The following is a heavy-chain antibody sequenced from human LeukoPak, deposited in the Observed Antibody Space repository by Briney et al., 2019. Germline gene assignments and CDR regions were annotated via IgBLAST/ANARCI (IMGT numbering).Heavy chain of an antibody. CDR2: IISSSSYI. Sequence: PGGALRLSCAASGFNFCSFSMNWVRQAPGKGLGWVSSIISSSSYIYYADSVKGRFPLSRDNAKNYLYLQMNQLRADDTAVYYCGRALCDFWSGYYTGNTYWGQGTLVTVSS. J-gene: IGHJ4*02. CDR3: GRALCDFWSGYYTGNTY. V-gene: IGHV3-21*01. D-gene: IGHD3-3*01. CDR1: GFNFCSFS.